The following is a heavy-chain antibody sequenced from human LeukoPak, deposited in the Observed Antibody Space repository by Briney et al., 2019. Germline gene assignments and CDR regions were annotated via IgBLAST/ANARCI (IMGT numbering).Heavy chain of an antibody. J-gene: IGHJ4*02. D-gene: IGHD6-13*01. CDR2: INSGGST. CDR1: ESTFTSFS. Sequence: GGSLRLSGAASESTFTSFSMSWVRQAPGKGLGWVSSINSGGSTFYADSVKGRFTISRDNSQNTLYLQMNSLTAEDTAVYYCAKRAAGYYFDHWGQGTLVTVSS. V-gene: IGHV3-23*01. CDR3: AKRAAGYYFDH.